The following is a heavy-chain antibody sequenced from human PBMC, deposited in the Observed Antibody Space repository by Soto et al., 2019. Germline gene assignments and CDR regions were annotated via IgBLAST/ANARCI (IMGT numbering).Heavy chain of an antibody. CDR1: GFTFSSYS. Sequence: EMQLVESGGGLVKPGGSLRLSCAASGFTFSSYSMNWVRQAPGKGLEWVSSISSSSSYIYYADSVKGRFTISRDNAKNSLYLQMNSLRAEDTAVYYCARERGYSYGRGGWFDPWGQGTLVTVSS. V-gene: IGHV3-21*01. CDR3: ARERGYSYGRGGWFDP. CDR2: ISSSSSYI. D-gene: IGHD5-18*01. J-gene: IGHJ5*02.